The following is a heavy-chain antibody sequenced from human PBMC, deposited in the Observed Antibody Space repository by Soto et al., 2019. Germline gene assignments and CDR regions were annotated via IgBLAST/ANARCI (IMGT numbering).Heavy chain of an antibody. CDR3: AKDRNYPRDYFHY. V-gene: IGHV1-18*01. CDR2: ISGYNGNT. D-gene: IGHD1-7*01. Sequence: GASVKVSCKASGYTFSNFGLSWVRQAPGQGLEWMGWISGYNGNTNSAQKFQGRVTMATDTSTSTAYMEVRSLTSDDTAVYYCAKDRNYPRDYFHYWGQGTLVTVSS. J-gene: IGHJ4*02. CDR1: GYTFSNFG.